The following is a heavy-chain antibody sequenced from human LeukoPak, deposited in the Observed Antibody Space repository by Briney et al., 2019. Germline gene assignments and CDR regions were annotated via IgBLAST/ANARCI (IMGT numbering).Heavy chain of an antibody. D-gene: IGHD3-16*01. CDR2: IYGDGYT. V-gene: IGHV3-74*01. Sequence: GGSLRLSCAASGFIFTGNWIHWVRHAPGRGPVWVSRIYGDGYTNYADSVKGRFTISRDSGTNTVYLQMSSLRAEDTAVYYCATSVITRFDNWGQGTLVTVSS. J-gene: IGHJ4*02. CDR3: ATSVITRFDN. CDR1: GFIFTGNW.